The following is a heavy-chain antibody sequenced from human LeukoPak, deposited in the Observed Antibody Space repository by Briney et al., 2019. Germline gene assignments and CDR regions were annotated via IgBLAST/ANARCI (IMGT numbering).Heavy chain of an antibody. J-gene: IGHJ4*02. CDR1: GGSISSGDYY. D-gene: IGHD3-16*01. Sequence: SETLSLACTVSGGSISSGDYYWSWIRQPPGKGLEWIGYIYYSGSTYYNPSLKSRVTISVDTSKNQFSLKLSSVTAASTAVYYCASVWGGYGDFDYWGQGTLVTVSS. V-gene: IGHV4-30-4*08. CDR2: IYYSGST. CDR3: ASVWGGYGDFDY.